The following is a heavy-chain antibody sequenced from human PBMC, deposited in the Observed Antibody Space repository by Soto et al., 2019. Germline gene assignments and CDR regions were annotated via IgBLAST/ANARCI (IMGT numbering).Heavy chain of an antibody. V-gene: IGHV1-2*04. CDR2: INPNSGGT. D-gene: IGHD4-17*01. CDR3: ARESGGTTATLDYYYFYMDV. CDR1: GYSFSAYY. Sequence: QVQLVQSGAEVKKPGASVRVSCKASGYSFSAYYIHWMRQAPGQGLEWMGWINPNSGGTKFAQKLQGWVNMTRDTSISTAYMELSRLKSDDTAVYFCARESGGTTATLDYYYFYMDVWGKGTTVTVSS. J-gene: IGHJ6*03.